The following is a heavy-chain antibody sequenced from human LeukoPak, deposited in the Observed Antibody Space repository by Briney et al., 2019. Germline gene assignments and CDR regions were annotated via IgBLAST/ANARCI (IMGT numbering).Heavy chain of an antibody. Sequence: GGSLRLSCAASGFTFSSYPMSWVRQAPGKGLEWVSVIYSGGSTYYADSVKGRFTISRHNSKNTLYLQMNSLRAEDTAVYYCARAPEWLIFDYWGQGTLVTVSS. CDR3: ARAPEWLIFDY. CDR1: GFTFSSYP. V-gene: IGHV3-53*04. J-gene: IGHJ4*02. D-gene: IGHD6-19*01. CDR2: IYSGGST.